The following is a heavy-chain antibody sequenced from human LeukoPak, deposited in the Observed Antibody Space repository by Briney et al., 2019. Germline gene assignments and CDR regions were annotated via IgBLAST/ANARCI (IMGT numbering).Heavy chain of an antibody. J-gene: IGHJ3*02. Sequence: SETLSLTCMVSGVSISSGSNYWGWIRQPPGKTLEWIGSIYSSGNTYYNPSLKSRVIILIDTAKNHFSLNLTSVTAADTAVYYCARSDGYGLVGIWGQGTMVTVSS. D-gene: IGHD3-10*01. V-gene: IGHV4-39*07. CDR3: ARSDGYGLVGI. CDR2: IYSSGNT. CDR1: GVSISSGSNY.